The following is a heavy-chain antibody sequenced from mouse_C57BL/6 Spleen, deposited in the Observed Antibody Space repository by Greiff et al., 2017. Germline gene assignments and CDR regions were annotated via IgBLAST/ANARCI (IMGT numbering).Heavy chain of an antibody. J-gene: IGHJ4*01. D-gene: IGHD2-4*01. Sequence: VQLQQSGPELVKPGASVKISCKASGYAFSSSWMNWVKQRPGKGLEWIGRIYPGDGDTNYNGKFKGKATLTADKSSSTAYMQLSSLTSEDSAVYFCARGDYDFFYYAMDYWGQGTSVTVSS. CDR3: ARGDYDFFYYAMDY. CDR2: IYPGDGDT. CDR1: GYAFSSSW. V-gene: IGHV1-82*01.